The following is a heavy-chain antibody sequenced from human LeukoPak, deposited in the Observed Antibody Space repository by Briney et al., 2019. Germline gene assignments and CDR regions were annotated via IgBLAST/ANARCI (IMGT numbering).Heavy chain of an antibody. V-gene: IGHV4-38-2*01. CDR3: ARNVTAGFFDY. J-gene: IGHJ4*02. Sequence: SETLSLTCAVSGSSITSDYFWGWIRHPPGKGLEWISTIYYSWGMYFNPSLKSRVTISLDASKNQFSLKLTSLTAADTAIYYCARNVTAGFFDYWGQGILVTVSS. D-gene: IGHD1-1*01. CDR1: GSSITSDYF. CDR2: IYYSWGM.